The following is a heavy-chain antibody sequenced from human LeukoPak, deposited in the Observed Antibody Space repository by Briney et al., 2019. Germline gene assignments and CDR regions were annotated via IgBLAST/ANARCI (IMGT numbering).Heavy chain of an antibody. CDR2: ISGSGGST. Sequence: GGSLRLSCAASGFTFSSYAMSWVRQAPGKGLEWVSAISGSGGSTYFADSVKGRFTISRDNSKNTLYLQMNSLRAEDTAVYYCAKSGTYCSSTSCYGNYYYYYMDVWGKGTTVTVSS. V-gene: IGHV3-23*01. D-gene: IGHD2-2*01. CDR1: GFTFSSYA. J-gene: IGHJ6*03. CDR3: AKSGTYCSSTSCYGNYYYYYMDV.